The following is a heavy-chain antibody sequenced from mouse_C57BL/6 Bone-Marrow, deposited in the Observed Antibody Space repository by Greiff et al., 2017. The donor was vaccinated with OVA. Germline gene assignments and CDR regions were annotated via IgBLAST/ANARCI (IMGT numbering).Heavy chain of an antibody. CDR1: GFTFSDYY. J-gene: IGHJ4*01. CDR2: ISNGGGST. Sequence: EVQVVESGGGLVQPGGSLKLSCAASGFTFSDYYMYWVRQTPEKRLEWVAYISNGGGSTYYPDTVKGRFTISRDNAKNTLYLQMSRLKSEDTAMYYCARQGDVGMDYWGQGTSVTVSS. V-gene: IGHV5-12*01. CDR3: ARQGDVGMDY.